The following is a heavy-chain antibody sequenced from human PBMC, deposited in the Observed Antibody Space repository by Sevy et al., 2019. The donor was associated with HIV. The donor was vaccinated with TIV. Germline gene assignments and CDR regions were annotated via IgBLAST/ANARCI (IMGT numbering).Heavy chain of an antibody. V-gene: IGHV4-61*01. CDR1: VASVSSGKYY. CDR3: AREIYFYENSGFYYFDS. J-gene: IGHJ4*02. CDR2: VSYSGRT. Sequence: SETLSLTCNVSVASVSSGKYYWTWIRQPPGKDLEWIGHVSYSGRTNYNPSLKCRVTISEDTSKNQFSLSLNSVTAADTATYYCAREIYFYENSGFYYFDSWGLGILVTVSS. D-gene: IGHD3-22*01.